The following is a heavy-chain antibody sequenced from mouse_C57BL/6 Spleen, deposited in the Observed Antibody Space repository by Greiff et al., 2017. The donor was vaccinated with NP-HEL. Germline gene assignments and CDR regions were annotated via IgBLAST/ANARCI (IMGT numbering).Heavy chain of an antibody. CDR2: ISSGGDYI. D-gene: IGHD4-1*02. CDR1: GFTFSSYA. CDR3: TREGQLGRDYFDY. J-gene: IGHJ2*01. V-gene: IGHV5-9-1*02. Sequence: EVKLVESGEGLVKPGGSLKLSCAASGFTFSSYAMSWVRQTPEKRLEWVAYISSGGDYIYYVDTVKGRFTISRDNARNTLYLQMSSLKSEDTAMYYCTREGQLGRDYFDYWGQGTTLTVSS.